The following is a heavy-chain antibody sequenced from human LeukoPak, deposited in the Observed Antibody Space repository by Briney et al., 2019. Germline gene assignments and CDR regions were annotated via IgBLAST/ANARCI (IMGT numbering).Heavy chain of an antibody. J-gene: IGHJ4*02. D-gene: IGHD5-18*01. V-gene: IGHV3-23*01. CDR2: IRGGGDGT. Sequence: GGSLRLSCAASGFTFSNYAMSWVRQAPGKGLEWVSGIRGGGDGTTYADSVKGRFTISRDNSKNTLYLQMDSLRAEDTAIYYCAKSRYIYGSSGDYWGQGTLLTVSP. CDR1: GFTFSNYA. CDR3: AKSRYIYGSSGDY.